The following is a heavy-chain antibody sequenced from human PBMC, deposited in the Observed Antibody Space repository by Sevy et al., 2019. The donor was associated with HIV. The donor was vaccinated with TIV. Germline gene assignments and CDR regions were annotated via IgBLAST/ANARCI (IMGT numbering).Heavy chain of an antibody. CDR1: GGSISSDGYY. Sequence: SETLSLTCTVSGGSISSDGYYWSWIRQHPGKGLEWVGSIYYSGSTYYNPSLKSRVIISVDTSKNHFSLRLSSVTAADTAVYYCARDRQQLVPPFWSGIDLWGQGTAVTVSS. D-gene: IGHD6-13*01. CDR2: IYYSGST. CDR3: ARDRQQLVPPFWSGIDL. V-gene: IGHV4-31*03. J-gene: IGHJ6*02.